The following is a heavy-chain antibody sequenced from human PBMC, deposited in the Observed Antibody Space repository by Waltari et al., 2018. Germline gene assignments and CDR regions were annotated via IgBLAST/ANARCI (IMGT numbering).Heavy chain of an antibody. Sequence: QVQLQESGPGLVKPSETLSLTCAVSGYSIRSNYFWGWVRQPPGKGLEWIGHTYESETIFYNPSLKSRVTISLDTSKNHFSLKLSSLTAADTAVYFCARGLSKVADYWGQGILVTVSS. CDR2: TYESETI. CDR3: ARGLSKVADY. V-gene: IGHV4-38-2*01. CDR1: GYSIRSNYF. D-gene: IGHD1-26*01. J-gene: IGHJ4*02.